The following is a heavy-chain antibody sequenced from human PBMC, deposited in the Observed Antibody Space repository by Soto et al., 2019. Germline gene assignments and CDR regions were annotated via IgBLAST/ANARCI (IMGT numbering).Heavy chain of an antibody. J-gene: IGHJ5*02. D-gene: IGHD2-15*01. CDR2: IYYSGST. CDR3: ARGRGGGSFHFGARENWFDP. V-gene: IGHV4-31*03. CDR1: GGSISSGGYY. Sequence: SETLSLTCTVSGGSISSGGYYWSWIRQHPGKGLEWIGYIYYSGSTYYNPSLKSRVTISVDTSKNQFSLKLSSLTAADTAVYYCARGRGGGSFHFGARENWFDPWGQGTLVTVSS.